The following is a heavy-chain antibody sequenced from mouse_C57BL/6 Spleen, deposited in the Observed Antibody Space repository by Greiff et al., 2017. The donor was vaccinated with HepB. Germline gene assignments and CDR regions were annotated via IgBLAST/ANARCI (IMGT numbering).Heavy chain of an antibody. CDR3: ARSDYDYDVRGAMDY. V-gene: IGHV1-50*01. D-gene: IGHD2-4*01. Sequence: QVQLQQPGAELVKPGASVKLSCKASGYTFTSYWMQWVNQRPGQGLEWIGEIDPSDSYTNYNQKFKGKATLTVDTSSSTAYMQLSSLTSEDSAVYYCARSDYDYDVRGAMDYWGQGTSVTVSS. J-gene: IGHJ4*01. CDR1: GYTFTSYW. CDR2: IDPSDSYT.